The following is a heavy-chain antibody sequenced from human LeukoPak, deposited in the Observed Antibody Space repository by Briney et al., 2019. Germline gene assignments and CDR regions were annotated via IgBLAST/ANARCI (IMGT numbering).Heavy chain of an antibody. V-gene: IGHV3-7*01. J-gene: IGHJ4*02. D-gene: IGHD3-10*01. Sequence: PGGSLRLSCAASGFTFRTYWMSWVRQAPGKGLEWVANIKQDGNEKYYVDSVKGRFTISRDNAKNSLYLQMNSLRAEDTAVYYCASLRLWFGELDSYWGQGTLVTVSS. CDR2: IKQDGNEK. CDR3: ASLRLWFGELDSY. CDR1: GFTFRTYW.